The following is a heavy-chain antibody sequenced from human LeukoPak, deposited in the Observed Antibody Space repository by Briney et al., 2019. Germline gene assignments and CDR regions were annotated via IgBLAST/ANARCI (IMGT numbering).Heavy chain of an antibody. CDR3: AHRPYGGLFDY. CDR1: GFSLNATGVG. J-gene: IGHJ4*02. V-gene: IGHV2-5*02. Sequence: SGPTLVNPTQTLTLTCTFSGFSLNATGVGVGWIRQPPGKALEWLALIYWDDEKRYSPSLKSRLTITKDTSKNQVVLTMTNVDPVDTATYYCAHRPYGGLFDYWGQGTLVTVSS. D-gene: IGHD4-23*01. CDR2: IYWDDEK.